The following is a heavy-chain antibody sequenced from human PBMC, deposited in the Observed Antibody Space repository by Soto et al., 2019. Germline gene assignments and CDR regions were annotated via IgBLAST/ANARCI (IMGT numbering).Heavy chain of an antibody. CDR2: VSPDGSEE. Sequence: GSLRLSCAASGFTFSNFWMDWVRQAPGKGLEWVGNVSPDGSEERYGGSVKGRFTIFRDNARNTLYLQMNSLTAEDSALYYCSRSLDSWGQGTRVTVSS. V-gene: IGHV3-7*01. J-gene: IGHJ4*02. CDR3: SRSLDS. CDR1: GFTFSNFW.